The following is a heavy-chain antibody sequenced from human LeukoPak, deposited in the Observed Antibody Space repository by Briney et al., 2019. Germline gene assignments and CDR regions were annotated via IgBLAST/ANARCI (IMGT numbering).Heavy chain of an antibody. CDR3: ARLLPLQGGDV. CDR1: RASFTGYY. J-gene: IGHJ6*02. CDR2: INHSGGT. V-gene: IGHV4-34*01. Sequence: PSETLSLTCAVYRASFTGYYWSWFRQPPGKGLEWIGEINHSGGTNYNPSLKSRVTISLDTSNNQFSLKLSSVTAADTAVYYCARLLPLQGGDVWGQGTTVTVSS. D-gene: IGHD2-15*01.